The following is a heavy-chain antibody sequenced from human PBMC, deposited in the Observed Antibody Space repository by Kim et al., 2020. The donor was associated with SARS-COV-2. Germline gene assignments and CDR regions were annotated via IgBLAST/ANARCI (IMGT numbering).Heavy chain of an antibody. D-gene: IGHD3-10*01. J-gene: IGHJ4*02. CDR2: ISYDGSNK. V-gene: IGHV3-30*18. CDR3: AKASMVRSWFDY. Sequence: GGSLRLSCAASGFTFSSYGMHWVRQAPGKGLEWVAVISYDGSNKYYADSVKGRFTISRDNSKNTLYLQMNSLRAQDTAVYYCAKASMVRSWFDYWGQGTLVTVSS. CDR1: GFTFSSYG.